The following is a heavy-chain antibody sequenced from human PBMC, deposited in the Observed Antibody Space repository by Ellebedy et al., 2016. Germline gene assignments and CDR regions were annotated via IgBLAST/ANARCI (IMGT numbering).Heavy chain of an antibody. CDR3: ARTKCGWSVRWFDP. J-gene: IGHJ5*02. CDR1: GFSLSTSAMC. CDR2: IDWDDDK. V-gene: IGHV2-70*01. Sequence: SGPTLVKPTETLTLTCTFSGFSLSTSAMCVSWIRQPPGKALEWLALIDWDDDKYYNTFLETRLTISKDTSKNEVVLTMTNMDPVDTATYYCARTKCGWSVRWFDPWGQGTLVTVSS. D-gene: IGHD6-19*01.